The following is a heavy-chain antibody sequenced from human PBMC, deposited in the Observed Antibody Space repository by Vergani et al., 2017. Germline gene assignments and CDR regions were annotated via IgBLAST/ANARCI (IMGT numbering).Heavy chain of an antibody. CDR1: GFSLGDYA. CDR3: SRGRGYSFGYSDY. V-gene: IGHV3-49*04. CDR2: IRNKAYGGTT. J-gene: IGHJ4*02. Sequence: EVQLVESGGGLVPPGRSLRLFRAASGFSLGDYAMTWVRQAPGKGLEWVAFIRNKAYGGTTEYAASVKGRFTISRDDSKRLAYLQLSGLKTEDTAVYFCSRGRGYSFGYSDYWGQGTLVTVSS. D-gene: IGHD5-18*01.